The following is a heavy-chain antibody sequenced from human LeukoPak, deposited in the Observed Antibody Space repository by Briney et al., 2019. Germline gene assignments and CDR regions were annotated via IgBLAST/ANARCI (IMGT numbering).Heavy chain of an antibody. CDR2: IGTAGDT. D-gene: IGHD1-1*01. J-gene: IGHJ4*02. CDR3: ARVAKERVGGVYYFDY. Sequence: GGSLRLSCAASGLTFSDYDMHWVRQATGKGLEWVSAIGTAGDTYYTGSVKGRFTISRENAKNSLYLQMNSLRAGDTAVYYCARVAKERVGGVYYFDYWGQGTLVTVSS. CDR1: GLTFSDYD. V-gene: IGHV3-13*01.